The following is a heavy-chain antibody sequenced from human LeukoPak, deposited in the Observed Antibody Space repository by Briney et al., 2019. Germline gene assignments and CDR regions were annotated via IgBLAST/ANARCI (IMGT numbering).Heavy chain of an antibody. D-gene: IGHD1-1*01. CDR3: SSYNWNDEFASDI. CDR2: IYNSGST. J-gene: IGHJ3*02. Sequence: SETLSLTCTVSGGSMSSSSYYWGWIRQPPGKGLEWIGSIYNSGSTYCNPSLKSRVTISIDSSKNLFSLRLSSVTAADTTVYYCSSYNWNDEFASDIWSQGTMVTVSS. V-gene: IGHV4-39*01. CDR1: GGSMSSSSYY.